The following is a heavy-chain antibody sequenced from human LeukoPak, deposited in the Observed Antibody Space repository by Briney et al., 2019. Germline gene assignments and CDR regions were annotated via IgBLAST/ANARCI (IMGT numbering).Heavy chain of an antibody. CDR3: AVPLSNRYSGSYYGY. Sequence: GESLKISCKASGYTFTGYYMHWVRQAPGQGLEWMGWINPNSGGTNYAQKFQGRVTMTRDTSISTAYMELSRLRSDDTAVYYCAVPLSNRYSGSYYGYWGQGTLVTVSS. CDR2: INPNSGGT. J-gene: IGHJ4*02. V-gene: IGHV1-2*02. D-gene: IGHD1-26*01. CDR1: GYTFTGYY.